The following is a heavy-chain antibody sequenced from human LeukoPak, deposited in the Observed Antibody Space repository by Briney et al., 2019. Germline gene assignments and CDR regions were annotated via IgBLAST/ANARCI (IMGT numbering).Heavy chain of an antibody. V-gene: IGHV3-11*01. CDR1: GFTFSDYY. D-gene: IGHD3-22*01. J-gene: IGHJ4*02. Sequence: GGSLRLSCAASGFTFSDYYMSWIRQAPGKGLEWVSYISSSGSTIYYADSVKGRFTISRDNSKNTLYLQMNSLRAEDTAVYYCAKDEWSYYDSSGYYCDYWGQGTLVTVSS. CDR3: AKDEWSYYDSSGYYCDY. CDR2: ISSSGSTI.